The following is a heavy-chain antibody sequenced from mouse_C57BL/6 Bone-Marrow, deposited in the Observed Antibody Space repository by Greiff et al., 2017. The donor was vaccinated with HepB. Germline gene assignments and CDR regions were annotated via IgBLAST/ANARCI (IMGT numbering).Heavy chain of an antibody. V-gene: IGHV14-4*01. CDR3: TTTLH. D-gene: IGHD2-1*01. CDR2: IDPENGDT. CDR1: GFNIKDDY. Sequence: EVKVVESGAELVRPGASVKLSCTASGFNIKDDYMHWVKQRPEQGLEWIGGIDPENGDTEYASKFQGKATITAATSSNTAYLQLSSLTSEDTAVYYCTTTLHWGQGTTLTVSS. J-gene: IGHJ2*01.